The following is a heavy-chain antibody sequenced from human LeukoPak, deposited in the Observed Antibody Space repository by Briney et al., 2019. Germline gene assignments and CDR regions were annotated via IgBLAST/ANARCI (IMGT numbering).Heavy chain of an antibody. J-gene: IGHJ4*02. CDR2: ISGSGGST. V-gene: IGHV3-23*01. CDR3: AKERNFDWLPHDY. D-gene: IGHD3-9*01. Sequence: GGSLRLSCAVSGFTFSSYAMSWVRQAPGKGLEWVSGISGSGGSTYYADSVKGRFTISRDNSKNTLHLQMNSLRAEDTAVYYCAKERNFDWLPHDYWGQGTLVTVSP. CDR1: GFTFSSYA.